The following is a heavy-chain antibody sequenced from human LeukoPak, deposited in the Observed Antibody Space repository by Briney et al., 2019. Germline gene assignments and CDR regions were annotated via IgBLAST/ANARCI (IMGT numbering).Heavy chain of an antibody. D-gene: IGHD3-10*01. V-gene: IGHV1-2*02. CDR1: GYTFTGYY. J-gene: IGHJ6*02. CDR2: INPNSGGT. Sequence: ASVKVSCKASGYTFTGYYMHWVRQAPGQGLEWMGWINPNSGGTNYAQKFQGRVTMTRDTSISTAYMELSRLRSDDTAEHYCARFTLVRGCYGMDVWGQGTTVTVSS. CDR3: ARFTLVRGCYGMDV.